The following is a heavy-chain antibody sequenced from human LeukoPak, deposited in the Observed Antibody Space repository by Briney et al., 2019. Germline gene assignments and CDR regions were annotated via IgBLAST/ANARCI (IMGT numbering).Heavy chain of an antibody. D-gene: IGHD5-12*01. J-gene: IGHJ3*02. Sequence: GGSLRLSCAASGFMFAANWMSWVRQAPGKGLEWVANIKGDGSDEYYADSVRGRFTISRDNAKNSLYLQMNSLRAEDTAVYYCARELDVDIVASDAFDIWGQGTMVTVSS. CDR1: GFMFAANW. CDR3: ARELDVDIVASDAFDI. CDR2: IKGDGSDE. V-gene: IGHV3-7*01.